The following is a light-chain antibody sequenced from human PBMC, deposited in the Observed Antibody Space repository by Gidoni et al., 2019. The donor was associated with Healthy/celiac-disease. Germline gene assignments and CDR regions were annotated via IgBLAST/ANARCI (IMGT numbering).Light chain of an antibody. CDR2: KAS. Sequence: DIPMPHSPSTLSASVGDRVTITCRASQSISSWLAWYQQKPGKAPKLLIYKASSLESGVPSRFSGSGSGTEFTLTISSLQPDDFATYYCQQYNSYLFTFGPGTKVDIK. J-gene: IGKJ3*01. CDR1: QSISSW. CDR3: QQYNSYLFT. V-gene: IGKV1-5*03.